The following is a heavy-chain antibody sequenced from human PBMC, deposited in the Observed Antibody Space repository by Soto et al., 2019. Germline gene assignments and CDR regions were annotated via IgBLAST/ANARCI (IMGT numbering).Heavy chain of an antibody. Sequence: EVQLVESGGGLVRPGGSLRLSCAASGLAFRSFLMSWVRQAPGGGLEWVANINQDGRDTYYSDSVRDRFTISRDNAANALVLHMNSLGAEDTAVYYCATYHDDEWESYRHRYWGQGTLVTVSS. CDR1: GLAFRSFL. CDR3: ATYHDDEWESYRHRY. V-gene: IGHV3-7*01. D-gene: IGHD3-16*02. J-gene: IGHJ4*02. CDR2: INQDGRDT.